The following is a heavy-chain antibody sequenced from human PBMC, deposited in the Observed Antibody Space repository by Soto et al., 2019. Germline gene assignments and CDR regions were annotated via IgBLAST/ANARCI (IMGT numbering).Heavy chain of an antibody. CDR3: ARRLMVTRVAMDV. J-gene: IGHJ6*02. Sequence: EVQLVESGGGLVKPGESLRLSCAASGFTFSTSTINWVRQAPGKGLEWLSSISGSSSYIYYADSVRGRFTISRDNAKKSLYLQMNSLRPEDTAVYYCARRLMVTRVAMDVWGQGTTVTVSS. V-gene: IGHV3-21*02. CDR2: ISGSSSYI. D-gene: IGHD2-15*01. CDR1: GFTFSTST.